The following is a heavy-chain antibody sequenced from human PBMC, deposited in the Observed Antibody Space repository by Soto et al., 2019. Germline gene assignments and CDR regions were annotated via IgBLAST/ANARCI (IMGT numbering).Heavy chain of an antibody. CDR1: GYSISSGYY. J-gene: IGHJ6*02. CDR3: ARXDIVATRNFYYYYGMDV. V-gene: IGHV4-38-2*01. Sequence: SETLSLTCAVSGYSISSGYYWGWIRQPPGKGLEWIGSIYHSGSTYYNPSLKSRVTISVDTSKNQFSLKLSSVTAADTAVYYCARXDIVATRNFYYYYGMDVWGQGTTVTVSS. D-gene: IGHD5-12*01. CDR2: IYHSGST.